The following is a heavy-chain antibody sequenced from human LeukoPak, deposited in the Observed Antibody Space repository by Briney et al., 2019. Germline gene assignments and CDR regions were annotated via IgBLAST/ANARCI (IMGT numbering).Heavy chain of an antibody. CDR3: ARGGDTMIVVVIPLDY. CDR1: GYTFTSYY. Sequence: ASVKVACKASGYTFTSYYMHWVRQAPGQGLEWMGIINPSGGSTSYAQKFQGRVTMTRVTSTSTVYMELSSLRSEDTAVYYCARGGDTMIVVVIPLDYWGQGTLVTVSS. CDR2: INPSGGST. V-gene: IGHV1-46*01. J-gene: IGHJ4*02. D-gene: IGHD3-22*01.